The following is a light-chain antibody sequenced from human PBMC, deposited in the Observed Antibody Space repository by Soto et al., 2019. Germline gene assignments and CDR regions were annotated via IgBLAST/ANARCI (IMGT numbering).Light chain of an antibody. CDR2: SDN. J-gene: IGLJ3*02. Sequence: QSVLTQPPSKSGTPGQSVTISCSGSTSNIGSNTVNWYQHLTGTAPKLLIHSDNQRPSGVPDRFSGSKSGASASLAISGLQSEDEADYYCSTWDDSLNSWVFGGGTKLTVL. CDR1: TSNIGSNT. CDR3: STWDDSLNSWV. V-gene: IGLV1-44*01.